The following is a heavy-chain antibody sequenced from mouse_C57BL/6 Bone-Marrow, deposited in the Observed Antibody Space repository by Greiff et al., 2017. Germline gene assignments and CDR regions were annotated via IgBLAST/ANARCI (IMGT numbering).Heavy chain of an antibody. CDR2: ISDGGSYT. V-gene: IGHV5-4*01. J-gene: IGHJ4*01. CDR1: GFTFSSYA. Sequence: EVKLVESGGGLVKPGGSLKLSCAASGFTFSSYAMSWVRQTPEKRLEWVATISDGGSYTYYPDNVKGRFTISRDNAKNNLYLQMSHLKSEDTAMYYCAREGDGYYHYAMDYWGQGTSVTVSS. CDR3: AREGDGYYHYAMDY. D-gene: IGHD2-3*01.